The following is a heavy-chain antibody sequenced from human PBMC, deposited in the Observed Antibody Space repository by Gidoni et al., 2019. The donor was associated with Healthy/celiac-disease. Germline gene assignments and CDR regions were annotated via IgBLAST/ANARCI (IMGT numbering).Heavy chain of an antibody. D-gene: IGHD3-10*01. Sequence: EVQLVESGGGLVQPGRSLRLSCAASGFTFDDYAMHWVREAPGKGLEWVSGISWNSGSIGYADSVKGRFTISRDNAKNSLYLQMNSLRAEDTALYYCAKDGDMGSGSYFSQENNAFDIWGQGTMVTVSS. CDR3: AKDGDMGSGSYFSQENNAFDI. J-gene: IGHJ3*02. CDR1: GFTFDDYA. CDR2: ISWNSGSI. V-gene: IGHV3-9*01.